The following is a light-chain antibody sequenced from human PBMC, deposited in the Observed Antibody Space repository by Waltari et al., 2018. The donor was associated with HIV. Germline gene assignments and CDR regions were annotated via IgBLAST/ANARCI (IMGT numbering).Light chain of an antibody. J-gene: IGLJ1*01. CDR2: GNS. CDR3: QSYDSSLRGHV. V-gene: IGLV1-40*01. Sequence: QSVLTPPPSVSGAPGQRITISCTGLSPNIGAGFDVHWYQQLPGTAPTVLIYGNSNRPSGVPDRLSGSKSGTSASLAITGLQADDEADYYCQSYDSSLRGHVFGTGTKVTVL. CDR1: SPNIGAGFD.